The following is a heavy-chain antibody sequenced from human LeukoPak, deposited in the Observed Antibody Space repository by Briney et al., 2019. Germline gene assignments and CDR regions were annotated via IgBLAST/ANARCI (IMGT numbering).Heavy chain of an antibody. V-gene: IGHV3-7*01. CDR2: IKQDGSEK. CDR1: GFTFSNYW. CDR3: ARRRCTSTSCFFDY. D-gene: IGHD2-2*01. Sequence: HPGGSLRLSCAASGFTFSNYWMSWVRQAPGKGLEWVANIKQDGSEKNYVDSVKGRFTISRDNAKNSLCLQMNSLRVEDTAVYYCARRRCTSTSCFFDYWGQGTLVTVSS. J-gene: IGHJ4*02.